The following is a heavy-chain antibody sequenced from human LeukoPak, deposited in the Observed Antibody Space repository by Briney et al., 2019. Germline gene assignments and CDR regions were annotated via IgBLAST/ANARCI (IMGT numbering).Heavy chain of an antibody. CDR2: INHSGST. Sequence: SETLSLTCAVYGGSFSGYYWSWIRQPPGKGLEWIGEINHSGSTNYNPSLKSRVTISVDTSKNQFSLKLGSVTAADTAVYYCARHLFYTTFDIWFDPWGQGTLVTVSS. CDR1: GGSFSGYY. J-gene: IGHJ5*02. V-gene: IGHV4-34*01. CDR3: ARHLFYTTFDIWFDP. D-gene: IGHD2/OR15-2a*01.